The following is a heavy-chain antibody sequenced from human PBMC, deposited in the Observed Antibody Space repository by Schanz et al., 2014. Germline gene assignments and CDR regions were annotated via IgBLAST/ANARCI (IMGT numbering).Heavy chain of an antibody. V-gene: IGHV3-74*01. Sequence: EVPLVESGGGLVQPGGSLRLSCAASGFTFSSYWMHWVRQVPGKGLVWVSRINSVGSNTDYADSVTGRFTISRDNAKNTVYLRMNTLRAEDTAVYYCARKMKLGVYGGKGHDSLDIWGRGTMVTVSS. CDR2: INSVGSNT. CDR3: ARKMKLGVYGGKGHDSLDI. J-gene: IGHJ3*02. D-gene: IGHD4-17*01. CDR1: GFTFSSYW.